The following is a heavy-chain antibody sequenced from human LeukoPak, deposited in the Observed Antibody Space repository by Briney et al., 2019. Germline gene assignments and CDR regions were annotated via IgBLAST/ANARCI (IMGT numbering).Heavy chain of an antibody. CDR1: RYSFTAQY. D-gene: IGHD3-3*02. Sequence: ASVKVSCKASRYSFTAQYMHWLRQTPGQGLEWMGWINPNIGETKYTQSFLGSVIMTRDTSTTTAYMELCSLRSDETGVYFCASYPRSVSTPPFDDWGQGTLVTVSS. V-gene: IGHV1-2*02. CDR2: INPNIGET. CDR3: ASYPRSVSTPPFDD. J-gene: IGHJ4*02.